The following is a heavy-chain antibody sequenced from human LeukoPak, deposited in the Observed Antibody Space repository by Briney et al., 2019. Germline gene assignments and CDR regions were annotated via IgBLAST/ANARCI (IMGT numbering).Heavy chain of an antibody. J-gene: IGHJ6*03. CDR2: IIPIFGTA. Sequence: SVQVSCKASGGTFSRYAISWVRQAAGRGLAWVGGIIPIFGTANYAQKSQGTVPITTDESTSPAYTELTSLRSEDTAVYYCAATVGVSLGYYYMDVWGKGTTVTVSS. D-gene: IGHD4-23*01. CDR3: AATVGVSLGYYYMDV. CDR1: GGTFSRYA. V-gene: IGHV1-69*05.